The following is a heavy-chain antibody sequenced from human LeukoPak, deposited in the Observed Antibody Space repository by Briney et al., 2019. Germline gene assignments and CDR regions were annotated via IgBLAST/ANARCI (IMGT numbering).Heavy chain of an antibody. J-gene: IGHJ4*02. CDR2: INPNSGGI. Sequence: ASVKVSCKASGYTFTGYYMHRVRQAPGQGLEWMGWINPNSGGINYAQKFQGRVTVTRDTSISTAYMELSRLRSDDTAVYYCAPGSDSGYYRVGTYFDYWGQGTLVTVSS. CDR3: APGSDSGYYRVGTYFDY. V-gene: IGHV1-2*02. D-gene: IGHD5-12*01. CDR1: GYTFTGYY.